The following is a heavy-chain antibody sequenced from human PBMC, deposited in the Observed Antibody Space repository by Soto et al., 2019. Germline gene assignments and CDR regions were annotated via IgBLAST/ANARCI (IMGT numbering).Heavy chain of an antibody. V-gene: IGHV4-34*01. Sequence: SETLSLTCAVYGGSFSGYYWSWIRQPPGKGLEWIGEINHSGSTNYNPSLKSRVTISVDTSKNQFSLKLSSVTAADTAVYYCARGTAAGKGHYYYYGMDVWGQGTTVTVAS. CDR3: ARGTAAGKGHYYYYGMDV. J-gene: IGHJ6*02. CDR2: INHSGST. CDR1: GGSFSGYY. D-gene: IGHD6-13*01.